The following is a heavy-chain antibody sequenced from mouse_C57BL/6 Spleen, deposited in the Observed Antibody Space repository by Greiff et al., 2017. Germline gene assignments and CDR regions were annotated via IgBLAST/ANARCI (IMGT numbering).Heavy chain of an antibody. J-gene: IGHJ1*03. D-gene: IGHD1-1*01. V-gene: IGHV5-2*01. Sequence: EVKLMESGGGLVQPGESLKLSCESNEYEFPSHDMSWVRKTPEKRLELVAAINSDGGSTYYPDTMERRFIISTDTTKKTLYLQMSSLRTEDTALYDCARRGGSSSYWYFDVWGTGTTVTVSS. CDR3: ARRGGSSSYWYFDV. CDR2: INSDGGST. CDR1: EYEFPSHD.